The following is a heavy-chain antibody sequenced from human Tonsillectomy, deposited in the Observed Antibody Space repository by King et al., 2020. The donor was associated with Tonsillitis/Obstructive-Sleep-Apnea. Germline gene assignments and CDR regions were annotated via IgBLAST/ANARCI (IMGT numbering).Heavy chain of an antibody. D-gene: IGHD3-9*01. V-gene: IGHV4-59*01. J-gene: IGHJ5*02. Sequence: QLQESGPGLVKPSETLSLTCTVSGGSISSYYWSWIRQPPGKGLEWIGYIYYSGSTNYNPSLKRVTISVDTSKNQFSLKLSSVTAAATAVYYCARGGGLRYVDWSWRGWFDPWGQGTLVTVSS. CDR2: IYYSGST. CDR3: ARGGGLRYVDWSWRGWFDP. CDR1: GGSISSYY.